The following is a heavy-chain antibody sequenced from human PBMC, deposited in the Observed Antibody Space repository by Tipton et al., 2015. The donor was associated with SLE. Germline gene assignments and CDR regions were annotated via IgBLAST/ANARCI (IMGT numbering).Heavy chain of an antibody. Sequence: TLSLTCTVSRGSISGYYWGWIRQPPGKGLEWIGYIHHSGTTNYNPSLQSRVTISRDPSKNQFSLKLSSATAADTAVYYCARDQVGVGDFDYWGQGTLVTVSS. J-gene: IGHJ4*02. CDR1: RGSISGYY. V-gene: IGHV4-59*01. CDR3: ARDQVGVGDFDY. CDR2: IHHSGTT. D-gene: IGHD3-16*01.